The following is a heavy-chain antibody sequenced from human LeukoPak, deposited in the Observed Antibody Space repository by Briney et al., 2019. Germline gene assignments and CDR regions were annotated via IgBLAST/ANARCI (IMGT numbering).Heavy chain of an antibody. D-gene: IGHD5-24*01. CDR2: TYYSGNT. CDR1: GGSISNNNYY. Sequence: SETLYLTCTASGGSISNNNYYWGWLRQPPGKGLEWISSTYYSGNTYYNPSLKSRVTISLDTSKNQFSLTLTSVTAADTAVYYCANYGYRGFFDYWGQGTLVTVSS. V-gene: IGHV4-39*01. CDR3: ANYGYRGFFDY. J-gene: IGHJ4*02.